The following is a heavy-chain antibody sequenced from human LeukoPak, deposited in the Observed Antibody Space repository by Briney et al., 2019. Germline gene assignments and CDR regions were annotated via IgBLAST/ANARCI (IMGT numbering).Heavy chain of an antibody. CDR1: GGTFSSYA. CDR3: ARSEYYYDSSGLQSYYYGMDV. D-gene: IGHD3-22*01. J-gene: IGHJ6*02. CDR2: IIPIFGTA. V-gene: IGHV1-69*13. Sequence: GASVKVSCKASGGTFSSYAISWVRQAPGQGLEWMGGIIPIFGTANYAQKFQGRVTITADESTSTAYMELSSLRSEDTAVYYCARSEYYYDSSGLQSYYYGMDVRGQGTTVTVSS.